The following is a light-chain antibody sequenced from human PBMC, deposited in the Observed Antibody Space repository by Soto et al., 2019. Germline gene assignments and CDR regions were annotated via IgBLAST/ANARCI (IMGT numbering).Light chain of an antibody. CDR1: GSALVNYKL. CDR2: EST. CDR3: CSCVSGSPFDVL. V-gene: IGLV2-23*01. Sequence: QSVLTQPASVSGSPGQSLTISCTGTGSALVNYKLVSWYQQPPGQAPRLVIYESTKRPSGVSDRFSASKSGNTASLTISGLQSEDEADYYCCSCVSGSPFDVLFGGGTQLTVL. J-gene: IGLJ3*02.